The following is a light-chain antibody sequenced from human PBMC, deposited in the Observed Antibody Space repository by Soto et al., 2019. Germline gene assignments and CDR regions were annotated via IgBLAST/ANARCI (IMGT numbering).Light chain of an antibody. J-gene: IGLJ2*01. CDR1: SSNIGAGYD. CDR3: PSFDSSLSAVI. V-gene: IGLV1-40*01. CDR2: GNN. Sequence: QAVVTQPPSVPGAPGQRVTISCTGSSSNIGAGYDVHWYQQLPGTAPKLLIYGNNNRPSGVPDRFSGSKSVTSASLAIAGRQAEDEADYYCPSFDSSLSAVIFGGGTKLTVL.